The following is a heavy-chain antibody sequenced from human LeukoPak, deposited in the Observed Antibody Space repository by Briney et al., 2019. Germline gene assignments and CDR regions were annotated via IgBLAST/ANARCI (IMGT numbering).Heavy chain of an antibody. CDR1: GGSISSGGYY. V-gene: IGHV4-31*03. CDR2: IYYSGST. D-gene: IGHD2-15*01. CDR3: AISIEDSNWFDP. J-gene: IGHJ5*02. Sequence: SQTLSLTCTVYGGSISSGGYYWSWIRQHPGKCLEWIGYIYYSGSTYYNPSLKSRVTISVDTSKNQFSLKLSSVTAADTAVYYCAISIEDSNWFDPWGQGTLVTVSS.